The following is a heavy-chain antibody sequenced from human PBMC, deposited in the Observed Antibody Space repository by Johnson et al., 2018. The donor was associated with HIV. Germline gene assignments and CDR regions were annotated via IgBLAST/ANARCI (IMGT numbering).Heavy chain of an antibody. Sequence: VQLVESGGGVVRPGGSLRLSCGASGFTFDDYGMSWVRQAPGKGLEWVFGINWNGGCTGYADSVKGRFTISRDNAKNSLYLQMNSLRAADTALYYCARLCRYYDSSSYTDAFDIWGQGTMVTVSS. V-gene: IGHV3-20*04. D-gene: IGHD3-22*01. CDR2: INWNGGCT. J-gene: IGHJ3*02. CDR3: ARLCRYYDSSSYTDAFDI. CDR1: GFTFDDYG.